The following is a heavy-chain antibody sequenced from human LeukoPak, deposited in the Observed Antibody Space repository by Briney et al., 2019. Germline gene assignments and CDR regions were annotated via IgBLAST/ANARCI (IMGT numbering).Heavy chain of an antibody. V-gene: IGHV3-23*01. CDR1: GFTFSSYA. D-gene: IGHD3-22*01. J-gene: IGHJ3*02. CDR3: AKAPYYYDRVFDI. Sequence: QSGGSLRLSCAASGFTFSSYAMSWVRQAPGKGLEWVSAISGSGGSTYYADSVKGRFTISRDNSKNTLYLQMNSLRAEDTAVYYCAKAPYYYDRVFDIWGQGTMVTVSS. CDR2: ISGSGGST.